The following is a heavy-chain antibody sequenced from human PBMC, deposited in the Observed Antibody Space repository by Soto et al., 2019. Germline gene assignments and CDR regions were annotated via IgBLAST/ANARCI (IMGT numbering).Heavy chain of an antibody. Sequence: EVQLVESGGGSVQPGGSLRLSCAASGFSFSSYEMNWVRQAPGKGLEWVSYISNSGTTIYYADSVKGRFTISRDNAKNSLYLQLNSLRAEDTAVYYCARDQGTVSNYYYYGMDVWGQGTTVTVSS. CDR3: ARDQGTVSNYYYYGMDV. V-gene: IGHV3-48*03. J-gene: IGHJ6*02. CDR1: GFSFSSYE. D-gene: IGHD3-10*01. CDR2: ISNSGTTI.